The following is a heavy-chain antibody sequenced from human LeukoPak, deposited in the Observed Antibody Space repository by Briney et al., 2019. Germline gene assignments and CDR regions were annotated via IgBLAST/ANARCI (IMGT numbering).Heavy chain of an antibody. J-gene: IGHJ4*02. D-gene: IGHD2-15*01. CDR3: AKDIGSWYGSHFDPYFDY. CDR2: ISWNSGSI. V-gene: IGHV3-9*01. Sequence: GGSLRLSCAASGFTFSSYSMNWVRQAPGKGLEWVSGISWNSGSIGYADSVKGRFTISRDNAKNSLYLQMNSLRAGDTALYYCAKDIGSWYGSHFDPYFDYWGQGTLVTVSS. CDR1: GFTFSSYS.